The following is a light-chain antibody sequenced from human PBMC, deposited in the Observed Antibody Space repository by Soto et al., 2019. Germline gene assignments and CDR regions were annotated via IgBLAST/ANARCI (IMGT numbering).Light chain of an antibody. CDR3: QQYYSTPLT. V-gene: IGKV4-1*01. Sequence: DIVMTQSPDSLAVSLGERATINCKSSQSVLYSSNNKNYLAWYQQKPGQPPKLLIYWASTRESGVPDRFSGSGSGTDFTLTISSLQAEDVAVYYCQQYYSTPLTFXGGTKVDIK. CDR2: WAS. J-gene: IGKJ4*01. CDR1: QSVLYSSNNKNY.